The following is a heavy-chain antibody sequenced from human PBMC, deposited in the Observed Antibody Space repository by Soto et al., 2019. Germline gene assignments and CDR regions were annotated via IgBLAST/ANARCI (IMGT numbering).Heavy chain of an antibody. D-gene: IGHD2-21*02. CDR3: ATDPVAVTGSFIDS. CDR1: GFTFSSYA. Sequence: PGGSLRLSCAASGFTFSSYAMHWVRQAPGKGLEWVAVISYDGRETHYADSVEGRFIISRDSSKKTAYLQMNSLRGDDTAVYFCATDPVAVTGSFIDSWGQGTLVTVSS. CDR2: ISYDGRET. V-gene: IGHV3-30-3*01. J-gene: IGHJ4*02.